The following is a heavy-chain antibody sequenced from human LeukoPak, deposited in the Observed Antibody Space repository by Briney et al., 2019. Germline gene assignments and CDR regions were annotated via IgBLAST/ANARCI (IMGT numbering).Heavy chain of an antibody. CDR2: INSDGINT. J-gene: IGHJ4*02. D-gene: IGHD3-10*01. CDR3: ARDPSTYYYGSGEGSY. CDR1: GFTFSNYW. Sequence: GGSLRLSCAASGFTFSNYWMHWVRQAPGKGLVWVSRINSDGINTSYADSVKGRFTISRDNAKNTLNLQMNSLRAEDTAVYYCARDPSTYYYGSGEGSYWGQGTLVTVSS. V-gene: IGHV3-74*01.